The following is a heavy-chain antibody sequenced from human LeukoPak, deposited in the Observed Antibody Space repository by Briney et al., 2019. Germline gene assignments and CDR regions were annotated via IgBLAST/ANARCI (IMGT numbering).Heavy chain of an antibody. CDR3: ATPPYYSSTSCHDY. V-gene: IGHV1-24*01. CDR1: GYTLTELS. D-gene: IGHD2-2*01. CDR2: FDPEDGET. Sequence: GSVKVSCKVSGYTLTELSMHWVRQAPGKGLEWMGGFDPEDGETIYAQKFQGRVTMTEDTSTDTAYMELSSLRSEDTAVYYCATPPYYSSTSCHDYWGQGTLVTVSS. J-gene: IGHJ4*02.